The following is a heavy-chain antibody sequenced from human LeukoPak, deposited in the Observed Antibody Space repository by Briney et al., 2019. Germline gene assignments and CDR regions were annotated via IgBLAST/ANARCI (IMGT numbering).Heavy chain of an antibody. V-gene: IGHV5-51*01. CDR3: AKLGTGYGDPPEGFDY. CDR2: IYPGDSDT. Sequence: GESLKISCKGSGYSFTSYWIGWVRQMPGKGLGWMGIIYPGDSDTRYNPSFQGQVTISADKSISTAYLQWSSLKASDTAMYYCAKLGTGYGDPPEGFDYWGQGTLVTVSS. D-gene: IGHD3/OR15-3a*01. CDR1: GYSFTSYW. J-gene: IGHJ4*02.